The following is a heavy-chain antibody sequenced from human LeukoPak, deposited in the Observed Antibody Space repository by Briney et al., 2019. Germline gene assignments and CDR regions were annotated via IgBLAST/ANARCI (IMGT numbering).Heavy chain of an antibody. D-gene: IGHD1/OR15-1a*01. CDR2: IIPIFGTA. V-gene: IGHV1-69*13. Sequence: SVKVSCKASGGTFISYAISWVRQAPGQGLEWMGGIIPIFGTANYAQKFQGRVTITADESTSTAYMELSSLRSEDTAVYYCARVVYNWNNKRTYYYYYGMDVWGQGTTVTVSS. CDR1: GGTFISYA. J-gene: IGHJ6*02. CDR3: ARVVYNWNNKRTYYYYYGMDV.